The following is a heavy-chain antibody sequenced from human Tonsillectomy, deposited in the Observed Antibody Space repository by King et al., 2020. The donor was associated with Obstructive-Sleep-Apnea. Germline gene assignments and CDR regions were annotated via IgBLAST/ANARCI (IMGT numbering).Heavy chain of an antibody. CDR3: ARHRGVEDYGGYGDYFDY. D-gene: IGHD5-12*01. Sequence: VQLQESGPGLVKPSETLSLTCTVSGGAINNYYWSWIRQPPGKGLEWIGYMYYSGNTNFNPSLKSLVTISADTSKIQTSLRLCAVTAADTAVYYCARHRGVEDYGGYGDYFDYWGQGTLVTVSS. J-gene: IGHJ4*02. CDR2: MYYSGNT. CDR1: GGAINNYY. V-gene: IGHV4-59*08.